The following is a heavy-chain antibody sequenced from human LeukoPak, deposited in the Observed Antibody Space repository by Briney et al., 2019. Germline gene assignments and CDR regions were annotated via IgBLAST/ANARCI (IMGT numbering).Heavy chain of an antibody. V-gene: IGHV4-34*01. Sequence: SETLSLTCAVYGGSFSAYYWSWIRQPPGKGLEWIGEINHSGSTNYNPSLESRVTISVDTSKNQFSLKLSSVTAADTAVYYCAREASGIWGQGTMVTVSS. CDR3: AREASGI. J-gene: IGHJ3*02. CDR2: INHSGST. CDR1: GGSFSAYY.